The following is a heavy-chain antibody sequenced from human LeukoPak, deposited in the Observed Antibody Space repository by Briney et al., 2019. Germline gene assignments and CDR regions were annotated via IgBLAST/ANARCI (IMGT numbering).Heavy chain of an antibody. D-gene: IGHD3-10*01. V-gene: IGHV4-39*07. CDR2: IYYSGST. CDR1: GGSISSSSYY. J-gene: IGHJ4*02. CDR3: ARAGLGGYYGSGSYAYFDY. Sequence: PSETLSLTCTVSGGSISSSSYYWGWIRQPPGKGLEWIGSIYYSGSTYYNPSLKSRVTISVDTSKNQFSLKLSSVTAADTAVYYCARAGLGGYYGSGSYAYFDYWGQGTLVTVSS.